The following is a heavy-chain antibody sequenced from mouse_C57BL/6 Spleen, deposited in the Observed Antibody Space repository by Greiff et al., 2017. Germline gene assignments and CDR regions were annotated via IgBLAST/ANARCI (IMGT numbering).Heavy chain of an antibody. V-gene: IGHV5-9*01. CDR1: GFTFSSYT. J-gene: IGHJ3*01. CDR2: ISGGGGNT. D-gene: IGHD1-3*01. Sequence: EVKLVESGGGLVKPGGSLKLSCAASGFTFSSYTMSWVRQTPEKRLEWVATISGGGGNTYYPDSVKGRFTIARDNAKNTLYLQMSSLRSEDTALYYCARHPHNRAWFAYWGQGTLVTVSA. CDR3: ARHPHNRAWFAY.